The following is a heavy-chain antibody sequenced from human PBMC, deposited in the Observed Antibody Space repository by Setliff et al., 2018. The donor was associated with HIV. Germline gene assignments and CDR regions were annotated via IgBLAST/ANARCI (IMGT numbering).Heavy chain of an antibody. D-gene: IGHD6-13*01. Sequence: LSELSVHWVRQAPGKGLEWMGGFDPEDGETFYAQKFQGRLTMTEDTSTDTAYMELSSLRSDDTAMYYCATDPGYSSTWYSESFQHWGQGTVVTVSS. CDR1: LSELS. CDR3: ATDPGYSSTWYSESFQH. CDR2: FDPEDGET. J-gene: IGHJ1*01. V-gene: IGHV1-24*01.